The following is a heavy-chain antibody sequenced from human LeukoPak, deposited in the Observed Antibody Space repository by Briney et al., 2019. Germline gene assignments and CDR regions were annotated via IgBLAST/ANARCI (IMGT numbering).Heavy chain of an antibody. V-gene: IGHV1-69*13. CDR1: GFTFGSYT. CDR2: IIPTFGTV. D-gene: IGHD5-24*01. Sequence: SVKVSCKASGFTFGSYTINWVRQAPGQGLEWMGGIIPTFGTVTYAQRFQGRVTFIADEATTSAYMQLNSLRSEDTAVYYCARDGYVGDGYNYRLYYFDYWGQGTLVTVSS. J-gene: IGHJ4*02. CDR3: ARDGYVGDGYNYRLYYFDY.